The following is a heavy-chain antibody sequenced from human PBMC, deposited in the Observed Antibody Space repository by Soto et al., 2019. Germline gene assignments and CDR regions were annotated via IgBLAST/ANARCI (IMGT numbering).Heavy chain of an antibody. J-gene: IGHJ3*01. CDR1: GDTFSNYV. V-gene: IGHV1-69*06. CDR3: ARIGVGSRR. D-gene: IGHD1-26*01. CDR2: FAPISGSP. Sequence: QVRLVQSGAEVRKPGSSVRVSCESSGDTFSNYVMSWVRQAPGQGLEWMGGFAPISGSPDYSENFQGRITITADTSTSTSYMELSSLTSDDTAVYYCARIGVGSRRWGQGTLVTASS.